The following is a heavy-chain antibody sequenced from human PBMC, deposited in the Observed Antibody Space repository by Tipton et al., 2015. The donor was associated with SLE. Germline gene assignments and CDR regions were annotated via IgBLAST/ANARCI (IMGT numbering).Heavy chain of an antibody. Sequence: TLSLTCAVYGGSFSDYSWRWIRQPPGKGLEWIGDINQSGSTDYNPSLKSRVTISVDTSKNQFSLKLSSVTAADTAVYYCAREKTRGSGNYWGQGTLVTVSS. J-gene: IGHJ4*02. CDR1: GGSFSDYS. D-gene: IGHD3-10*01. CDR2: INQSGST. V-gene: IGHV4-34*01. CDR3: AREKTRGSGNY.